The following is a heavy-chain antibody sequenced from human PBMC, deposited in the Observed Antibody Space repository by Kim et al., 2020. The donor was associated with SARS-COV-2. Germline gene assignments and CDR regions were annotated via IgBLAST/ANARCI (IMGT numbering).Heavy chain of an antibody. CDR2: IYYSGST. CDR3: ARVHGAYSSSWYYFDY. D-gene: IGHD6-13*01. V-gene: IGHV4-39*07. Sequence: SETLSLTCTVSGGSISSSSYYWGWIRQPPGKGLEWIGSIYYSGSTYYNPSLKSRVTISVDTSKNQFSLKLSSVTAADTAVYYCARVHGAYSSSWYYFDYWGQGTLVTVSS. J-gene: IGHJ4*02. CDR1: GGSISSSSYY.